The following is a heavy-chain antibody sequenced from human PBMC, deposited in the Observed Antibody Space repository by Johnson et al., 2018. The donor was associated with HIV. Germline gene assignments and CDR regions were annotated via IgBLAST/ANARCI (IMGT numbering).Heavy chain of an antibody. J-gene: IGHJ3*02. CDR3: TRDLRRRAFDI. CDR2: IWFDGSNK. V-gene: IGHV3-33*01. Sequence: VQLVESGGGVVQPGRSLRLSCAASGFTFSSYVMHWVRQAPGKGLEWVAVIWFDGSNKYYADSVKGRFTISRDNSKNTLFLQMNSLIVGDTAVYFCTRDLRRRAFDIWGQGTMVTVSS. CDR1: GFTFSSYV.